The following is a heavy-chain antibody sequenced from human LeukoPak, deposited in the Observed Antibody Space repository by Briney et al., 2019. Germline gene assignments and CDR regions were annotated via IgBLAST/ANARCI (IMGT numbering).Heavy chain of an antibody. CDR2: ISSSGSSI. Sequence: GGSLRLSCAASGFTFSDYYMSWIRQAPGKGLEWISYISSSGSSIYYADSVKGRFTISRDNAKNSLYLQMNSLRVEDTAVYYCASVLWFGGIFFDYWGQGTLVTVSS. CDR1: GFTFSDYY. CDR3: ASVLWFGGIFFDY. J-gene: IGHJ4*02. D-gene: IGHD3-10*01. V-gene: IGHV3-11*01.